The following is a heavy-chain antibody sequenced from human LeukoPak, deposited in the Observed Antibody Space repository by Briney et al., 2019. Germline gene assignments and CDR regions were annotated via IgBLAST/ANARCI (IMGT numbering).Heavy chain of an antibody. D-gene: IGHD2-21*01. Sequence: GGSLRLSCAASGFTFSSFWMHWVRHAPGQGPVWVSGIKTDGSDTRYADSVKGRFTISRDNSKNTLYLQMDSLRGEDTAVYYCAKDFRIGYSAHFDYWGQGALVTVSS. CDR1: GFTFSSFW. J-gene: IGHJ4*02. CDR2: IKTDGSDT. CDR3: AKDFRIGYSAHFDY. V-gene: IGHV3-74*01.